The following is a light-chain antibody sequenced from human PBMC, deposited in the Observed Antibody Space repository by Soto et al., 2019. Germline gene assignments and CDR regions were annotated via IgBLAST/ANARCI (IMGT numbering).Light chain of an antibody. J-gene: IGKJ2*01. V-gene: IGKV4-1*01. Sequence: DVVMTQSPESLAVSLGERATINCRSSQSLLYSSDNKNYLAWYQVKPGQPPKLLIYWASTRQSGVPDRFSGSGSRTDFTLTISSLQAEDVADYYCHQYYGFPYTFGQGTKLEIK. CDR2: WAS. CDR3: HQYYGFPYT. CDR1: QSLLYSSDNKNY.